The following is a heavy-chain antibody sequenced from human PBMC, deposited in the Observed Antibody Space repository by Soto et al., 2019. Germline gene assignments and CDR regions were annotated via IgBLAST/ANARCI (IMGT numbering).Heavy chain of an antibody. CDR2: INPNSGGT. V-gene: IGHV1-2*04. Sequence: ASVKVSCKASGYTFTGYYMHWVRQAPGQGLEWMGWINPNSGGTNYAQKFQGWVTMTRDTSISTAYMELSRLRSDDTALYYCAADQYYYDSSGYRFDYWGHGTLVTVSS. D-gene: IGHD3-22*01. J-gene: IGHJ4*01. CDR1: GYTFTGYY. CDR3: AADQYYYDSSGYRFDY.